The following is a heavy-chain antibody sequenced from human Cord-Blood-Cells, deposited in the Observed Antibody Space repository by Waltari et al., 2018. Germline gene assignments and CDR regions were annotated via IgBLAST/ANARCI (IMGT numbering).Heavy chain of an antibody. V-gene: IGHV1-69*06. CDR1: GGTFSSYA. CDR2: IIPIFGTA. CDR3: AAAGIVGATGVTRAFDI. J-gene: IGHJ3*02. D-gene: IGHD1-26*01. Sequence: VQLVQSGAAVKKPGSSVKVSCKASGGTFSSYAISWVRQAPGQGLEWMGGIIPIFGTANYAQKFQGRVTITADKSTSTAYMELSSLRSEDTAVYYCAAAGIVGATGVTRAFDIWGQVTMVTVSS.